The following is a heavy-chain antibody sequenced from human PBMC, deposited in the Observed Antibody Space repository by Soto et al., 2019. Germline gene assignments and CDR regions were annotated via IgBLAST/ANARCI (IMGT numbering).Heavy chain of an antibody. CDR1: GFTFSSYD. J-gene: IGHJ4*02. Sequence: EVQLVESGGGLVQPGGSLRLSCAASGFTFSSYDMHWVRQATGKGLEWVSAIGTAGDTYYPDSVKGRFPNSRENSKNSFYLQMTSLRAVDTAVYYCARVLEVYAILADNLAACPFDYCGQGTLVTVSS. CDR3: ARVLEVYAILADNLAACPFDY. CDR2: IGTAGDT. V-gene: IGHV3-13*01. D-gene: IGHD2-8*01.